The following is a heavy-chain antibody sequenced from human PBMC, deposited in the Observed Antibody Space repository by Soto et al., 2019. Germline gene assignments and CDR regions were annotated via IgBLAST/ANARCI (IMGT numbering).Heavy chain of an antibody. CDR2: MNPNSGNT. V-gene: IGHV1-18*01. Sequence: ASVKVSCKASGYTFTSYDINWVRQATGQGLEWMGWMNPNSGNTNYAQKLQGRVTMTTDTSTSTAYMELRSLRSDDTAVYYCARALGYSGYAGMDVWGQGTTVTVSS. CDR1: GYTFTSYD. D-gene: IGHD5-12*01. CDR3: ARALGYSGYAGMDV. J-gene: IGHJ6*02.